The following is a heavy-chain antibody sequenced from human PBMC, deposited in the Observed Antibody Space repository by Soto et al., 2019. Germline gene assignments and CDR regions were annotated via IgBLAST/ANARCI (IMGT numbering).Heavy chain of an antibody. Sequence: QGHLVQSGAEVKKPGASVKVSCKTSAYTFTRYGISWGGQPPGQGLEWMEWLGGYNGDTNYGQNLQDRVTMTMDTSTTTAYMELRSLTSHDTAVYYCAKNGRPRYYYYGLDGWGQGTTVTVSS. CDR1: AYTFTRYG. J-gene: IGHJ6*02. CDR2: LGGYNGDT. CDR3: AKNGRPRYYYYGLDG. V-gene: IGHV1-18*01. D-gene: IGHD2-8*01.